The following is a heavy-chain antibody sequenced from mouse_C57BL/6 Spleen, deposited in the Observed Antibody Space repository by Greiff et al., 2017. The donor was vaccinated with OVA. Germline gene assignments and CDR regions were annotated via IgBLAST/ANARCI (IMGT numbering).Heavy chain of an antibody. CDR3: ARWHYGSSYDYFDY. Sequence: VQLQQSGPELVKPGASVKISCKASGYAFSSSWMNWVKQRPGKGLEWIGRLYPGDGDTNYNGKFKGKATLTADKSSSTAYMQLSSLTSEDSAVYFCARWHYGSSYDYFDYWGQGTTLTVSS. J-gene: IGHJ2*01. CDR1: GYAFSSSW. V-gene: IGHV1-82*01. D-gene: IGHD1-1*01. CDR2: LYPGDGDT.